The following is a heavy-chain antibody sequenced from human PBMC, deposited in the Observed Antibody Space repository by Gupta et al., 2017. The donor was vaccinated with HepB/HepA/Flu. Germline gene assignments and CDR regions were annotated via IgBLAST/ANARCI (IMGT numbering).Heavy chain of an antibody. CDR3: TRGGAPSTSFKGDY. CDR2: ISDSDTRV. CDR1: GFTFRSYE. J-gene: IGHJ4*02. Sequence: EVQLVYAGGGLVQPGGSLRLSCTASGFTFRSYEMSWVRQAPRKGLEGSSQISDSDTRVWEEDASNGRFTISRANAKYHLALQMKSVSVEATDIYYCTRGGAPSTSFKGDYWGQGTLVTVSS. D-gene: IGHD1-26*01. V-gene: IGHV3-48*03.